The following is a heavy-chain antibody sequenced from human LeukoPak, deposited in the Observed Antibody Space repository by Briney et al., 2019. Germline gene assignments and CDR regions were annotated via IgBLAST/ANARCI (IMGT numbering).Heavy chain of an antibody. V-gene: IGHV4-59*01. CDR1: GGSISSYY. D-gene: IGHD5-12*01. J-gene: IGHJ4*02. CDR3: ARVEASGYDYGAFDY. Sequence: PSETLSLTCTVSGGSISSYYWSWIRQPPGKGLEWIGYIYYSGSTDYNSSLKSRVTISLDTSKNQFSLKLSSVTAADTAVYYCARVEASGYDYGAFDYWGQGTLVTVSS. CDR2: IYYSGST.